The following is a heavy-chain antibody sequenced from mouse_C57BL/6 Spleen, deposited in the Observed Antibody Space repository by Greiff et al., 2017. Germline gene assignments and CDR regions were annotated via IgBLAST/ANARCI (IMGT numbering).Heavy chain of an antibody. CDR3: ARSHLLLEDYFDY. V-gene: IGHV5-16*01. CDR1: GFTFSDYY. D-gene: IGHD1-1*01. Sequence: EVKLVESEGGLVQPGSSMKLSCTASGFTFSDYYMAWVRQVPEKGLEWVANINYDGSSTYYLDSLKSRFIISRDNAKNILYLQMSSLKSEDTATYYCARSHLLLEDYFDYWGQGTTLTVSS. J-gene: IGHJ2*01. CDR2: INYDGSST.